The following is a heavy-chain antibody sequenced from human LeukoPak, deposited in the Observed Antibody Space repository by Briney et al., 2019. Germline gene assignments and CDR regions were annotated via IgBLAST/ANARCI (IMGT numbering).Heavy chain of an antibody. J-gene: IGHJ3*01. V-gene: IGHV4-59*11. CDR2: ISYIGST. Sequence: SETLSLTCTVSGGSFTTHYWSWIRQPPGKGLEWIGYISYIGSTNYNPSLKSRVTISIDTSKNVVSLMLTSVTAADTAVYYCASDSISMNAFDAWGQGTMVTVSS. CDR1: GGSFTTHY. D-gene: IGHD3-22*01. CDR3: ASDSISMNAFDA.